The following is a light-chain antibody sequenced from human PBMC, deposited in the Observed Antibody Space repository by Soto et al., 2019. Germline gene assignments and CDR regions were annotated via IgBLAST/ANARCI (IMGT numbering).Light chain of an antibody. CDR3: QQYNSLIT. J-gene: IGKJ5*01. Sequence: DIQMTQSPSTLSASVGDRVTITCRASQSISSWLAWYQQKPGKAPKLLIYDASSLESGVPSRFSGSGSGTEFTLTISSLQPDYFATYYCQQYNSLITFGQGTRLEIK. CDR1: QSISSW. V-gene: IGKV1-5*01. CDR2: DAS.